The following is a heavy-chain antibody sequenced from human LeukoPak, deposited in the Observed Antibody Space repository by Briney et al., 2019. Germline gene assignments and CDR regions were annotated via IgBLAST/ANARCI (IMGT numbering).Heavy chain of an antibody. CDR2: INAGNGNT. V-gene: IGHV1/OR15-3*02. D-gene: IGHD5-24*01. Sequence: ASVKVSCKASGYTFTDYYMHWVRQAPGQRLEWMGWINAGNGNTKYSQKFQGRVTITRDTSASTAYMELSSLRSEDTAVYYCAGSSDGYNDAFDIWGQGTMVTVSS. J-gene: IGHJ3*02. CDR1: GYTFTDYY. CDR3: AGSSDGYNDAFDI.